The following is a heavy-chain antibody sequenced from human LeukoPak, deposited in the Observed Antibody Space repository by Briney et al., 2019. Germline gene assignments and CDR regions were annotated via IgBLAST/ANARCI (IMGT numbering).Heavy chain of an antibody. J-gene: IGHJ4*02. Sequence: GGSLRLSCAASGFTFDDYGMSWVRQAPGKGLEWVSGINWNGGSTGYADSVKGRLTISRDNAKNSLYLQMNSLRAEDTALYYCARDNLPAFYGGNSGGSDYWGQGTLVTVSS. CDR2: INWNGGST. D-gene: IGHD4-23*01. CDR1: GFTFDDYG. CDR3: ARDNLPAFYGGNSGGSDY. V-gene: IGHV3-20*04.